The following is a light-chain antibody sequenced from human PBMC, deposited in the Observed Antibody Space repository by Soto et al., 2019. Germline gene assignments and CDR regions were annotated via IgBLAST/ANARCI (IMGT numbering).Light chain of an antibody. CDR2: KAS. V-gene: IGKV1-5*03. CDR3: LQYYTTLALS. CDR1: QSINGW. J-gene: IGKJ4*01. Sequence: DIQLTQSPSTLSASVGDRVTITCRASQSINGWLAWYQQKPGQAPNLLIYKASTLESGVPSRFSGSGSGTEFTLTINNVQADDVALYFCLQYYTTLALSFGGGTRVEIK.